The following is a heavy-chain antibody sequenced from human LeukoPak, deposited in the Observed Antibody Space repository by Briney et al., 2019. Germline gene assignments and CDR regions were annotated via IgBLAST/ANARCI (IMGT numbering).Heavy chain of an antibody. V-gene: IGHV3-7*01. Sequence: GGSLRPSCAASGFTFSNYWMSWVRQAPGKGLEWVANINEDGGEKYYADSVKGRFTISRDNARNSLYVQMNNLRAEDTAVYYCARTSGDPFDYWGRGTLVAVSS. J-gene: IGHJ4*02. CDR1: GFTFSNYW. D-gene: IGHD4-17*01. CDR2: INEDGGEK. CDR3: ARTSGDPFDY.